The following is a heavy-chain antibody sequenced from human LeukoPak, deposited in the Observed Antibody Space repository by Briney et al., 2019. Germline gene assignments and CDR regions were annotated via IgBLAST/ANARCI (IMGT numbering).Heavy chain of an antibody. CDR2: IRYDGSNK. Sequence: GGSLRLSCAASGFTFSNYGMHWVRQAPGKGLEWVAFIRYDGSNKYYADSVKGRFTISRDNSKNTLYLQMNSLRAEDTAVYYCAKRRYYYGSGSSPPDYWGQGTLVTVSS. D-gene: IGHD3-10*01. CDR1: GFTFSNYG. J-gene: IGHJ4*02. CDR3: AKRRYYYGSGSSPPDY. V-gene: IGHV3-30*02.